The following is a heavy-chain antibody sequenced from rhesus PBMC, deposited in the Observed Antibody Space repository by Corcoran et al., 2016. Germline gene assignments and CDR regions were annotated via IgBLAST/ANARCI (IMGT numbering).Heavy chain of an antibody. Sequence: QVQLVQSGAEVKKPGASVKLSCKASGYTFTSHYINWVRPAPEQVLDWMGGINPSNGNTGYAQKFQGRVTMTRDTSTSTAYMELNSLRSEDTAVYYCARGREYWSDYYGLDSWGQGVVVTVSS. CDR2: INPSNGNT. D-gene: IGHD3-22*01. J-gene: IGHJ6*01. CDR3: ARGREYWSDYYGLDS. V-gene: IGHV1S9*01. CDR1: GYTFTSHY.